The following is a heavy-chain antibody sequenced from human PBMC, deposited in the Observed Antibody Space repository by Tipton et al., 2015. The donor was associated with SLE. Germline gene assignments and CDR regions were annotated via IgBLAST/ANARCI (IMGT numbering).Heavy chain of an antibody. Sequence: GLVKPSQTLSLTCTVSGGSISGDTYYWSWIRQPAGKGLEWIGHIYPRGNTNYNPSLKSRVTISVDTSNNQFSLSLSSVTAADTAVYFCARDRKYNVWSGYYTDNWFDPWGQGTLVIVSS. CDR1: GGSISGDTYY. V-gene: IGHV4-61*02. CDR2: IYPRGNT. D-gene: IGHD3-3*01. CDR3: ARDRKYNVWSGYYTDNWFDP. J-gene: IGHJ5*02.